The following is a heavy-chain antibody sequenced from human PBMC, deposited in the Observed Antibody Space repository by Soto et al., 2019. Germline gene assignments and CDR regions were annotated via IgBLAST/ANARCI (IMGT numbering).Heavy chain of an antibody. J-gene: IGHJ4*02. V-gene: IGHV4-39*07. CDR2: IYSSGRT. CDR1: GVSISSSTQY. D-gene: IGHD3-22*01. Sequence: SETLSLTCIVSGVSISSSTQYWAWIRQPPGKGLERLASIYSSGRTYYNPPLKSRLTISIDTSKNQVSLELSTVTAADTAVYYCLRLFPDDSSGYVGFDYWGQGTLVTVSS. CDR3: LRLFPDDSSGYVGFDY.